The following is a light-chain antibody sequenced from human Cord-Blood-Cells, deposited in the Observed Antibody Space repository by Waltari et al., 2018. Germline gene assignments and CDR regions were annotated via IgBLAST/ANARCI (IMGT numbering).Light chain of an antibody. Sequence: SSELTQDPAVSVALGQTVRITCQGDSPRSYYASWYQQKPGQAPVLVIYGKNNRPSGIPDRFSGSSTRNTASLTITGAQAEDEADYDGNSRDSSGNHYVFGTGTKVTVL. CDR1: SPRSYY. V-gene: IGLV3-19*01. CDR3: NSRDSSGNHYV. J-gene: IGLJ1*01. CDR2: GKN.